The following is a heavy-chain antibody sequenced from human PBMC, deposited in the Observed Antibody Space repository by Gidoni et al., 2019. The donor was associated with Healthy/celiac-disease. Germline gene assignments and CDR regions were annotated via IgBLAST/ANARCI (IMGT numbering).Heavy chain of an antibody. J-gene: IGHJ6*03. CDR1: GYTFTSYD. V-gene: IGHV1-8*01. D-gene: IGHD3-3*01. CDR2: MNPNSGNT. CDR3: ARSTEGVVIVYYYYYLDV. Sequence: QVQLVQSGAEVKKPGASVKVSCKASGYTFTSYDINWVRQATGQGLEWMGWMNPNSGNTGYAQKFQGRVTMTRNTSISTAYMELSSLRSEDTAVYYCARSTEGVVIVYYYYYLDVWGKGTTVTVSS.